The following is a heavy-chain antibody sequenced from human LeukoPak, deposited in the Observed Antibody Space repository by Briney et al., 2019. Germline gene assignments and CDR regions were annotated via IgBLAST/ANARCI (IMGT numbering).Heavy chain of an antibody. J-gene: IGHJ4*02. CDR2: IYYSGST. Sequence: SETLSLTCTVSGVSFSDYYWSWIRQPPGKGLDWIGNIYYSGSTNYNPSLKSRVTISVDTSKNQFSLKLASVTAADTAVYYCARSSGSYYNYYFDYWGQGSLVTVSS. D-gene: IGHD1-26*01. CDR3: ARSSGSYYNYYFDY. CDR1: GVSFSDYY. V-gene: IGHV4-59*01.